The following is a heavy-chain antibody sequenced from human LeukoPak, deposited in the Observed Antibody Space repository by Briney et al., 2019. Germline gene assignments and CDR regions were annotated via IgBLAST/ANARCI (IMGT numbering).Heavy chain of an antibody. V-gene: IGHV1-69*13. CDR3: AMYHCSSTSCYTYFQH. J-gene: IGHJ1*01. Sequence: ASVKVSCKASGGTFSSYAISWVRQAPGQGLEWMGGIIPIFGTANYAQKFQGRVTITADESTSTAYMELSSLRSEDTAVYYCAMYHCSSTSCYTYFQHWGQGTLVTVSS. D-gene: IGHD2-2*02. CDR2: IIPIFGTA. CDR1: GGTFSSYA.